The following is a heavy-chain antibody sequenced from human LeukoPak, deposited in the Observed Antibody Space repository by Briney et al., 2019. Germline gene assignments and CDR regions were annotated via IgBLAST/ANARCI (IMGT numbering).Heavy chain of an antibody. V-gene: IGHV1-2*02. J-gene: IGHJ4*02. CDR3: ARDWGSGSYACDY. Sequence: ASVKVSCKASGYTFTGYFVHWVRQAPGQGLEWMGWINPNSGGTNYAQKFQGRVTMTRDTSISTAYMDVRRMRYDDTAVYYCARDWGSGSYACDYWGQGTLVTVSS. CDR1: GYTFTGYF. CDR2: INPNSGGT. D-gene: IGHD3-10*01.